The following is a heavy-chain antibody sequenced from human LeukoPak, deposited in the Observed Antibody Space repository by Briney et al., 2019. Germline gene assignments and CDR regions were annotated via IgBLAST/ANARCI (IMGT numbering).Heavy chain of an antibody. J-gene: IGHJ4*02. V-gene: IGHV4-34*01. CDR2: IYPSGAT. CDR1: VGSFVVYT. Sequence: PSETLSPTCPFPVGSFVVYTGTGIGHPPGKGLEWIGEIYPSGATNYNPSLKSRVTISADTSKSQFSLRLSSVTAADTAVYYCAGYQLWFQNDHWGQGTLVTVSS. CDR3: AGYQLWFQNDH. D-gene: IGHD3/OR15-3a*01.